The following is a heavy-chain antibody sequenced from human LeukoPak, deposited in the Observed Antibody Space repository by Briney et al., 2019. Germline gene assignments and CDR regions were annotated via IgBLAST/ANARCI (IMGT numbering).Heavy chain of an antibody. CDR1: GYTFTSYY. Sequence: ASVKVSCKASGYTFTSYYMHWVRQAPGQGLEWMGWINPNSSGTNYAQKFQGRVTMTRDTSISTAYMELSRLRSDDTAVYYCARGRGYSYGNPDYFDYWGQGTLVTVSS. CDR2: INPNSSGT. CDR3: ARGRGYSYGNPDYFDY. D-gene: IGHD5-18*01. J-gene: IGHJ4*02. V-gene: IGHV1-2*02.